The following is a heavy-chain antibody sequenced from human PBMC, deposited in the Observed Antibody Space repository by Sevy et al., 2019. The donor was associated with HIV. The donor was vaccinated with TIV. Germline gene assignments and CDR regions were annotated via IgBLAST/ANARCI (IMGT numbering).Heavy chain of an antibody. D-gene: IGHD6-13*01. CDR3: ARDQGKDAPMDV. CDR1: GFTFRNYG. Sequence: GGSLRLSCVASGFTFRNYGMHWVRQAPGKGLEWVAVIWHDGKNKNYAESVKGRFTIFRDNSKNTLYLEMNSLRVEDTAGFYGARDQGKDAPMDVWGQGTTVTVSS. CDR2: IWHDGKNK. J-gene: IGHJ6*02. V-gene: IGHV3-33*01.